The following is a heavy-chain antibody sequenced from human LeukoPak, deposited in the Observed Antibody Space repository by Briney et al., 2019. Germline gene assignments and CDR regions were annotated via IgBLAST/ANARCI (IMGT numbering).Heavy chain of an antibody. J-gene: IGHJ3*02. V-gene: IGHV1-3*01. CDR3: ARDIVGATSPWWKDAFDI. Sequence: GASVKVSCKPSGYTFIDYAIHWVRQVPGQRLEWMGWINGGNGKTKYSQKFQGRVTITRDTPASTAYMEVNSLRSEDTAVYYCARDIVGATSPWWKDAFDIWGQGTMVTVSS. CDR1: GYTFIDYA. CDR2: INGGNGKT. D-gene: IGHD1-26*01.